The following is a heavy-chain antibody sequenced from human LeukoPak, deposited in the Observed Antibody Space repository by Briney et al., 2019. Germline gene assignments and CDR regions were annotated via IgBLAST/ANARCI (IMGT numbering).Heavy chain of an antibody. CDR3: ARPSTTGDSSGHYFDH. CDR1: GGSISGYY. V-gene: IGHV4-59*01. D-gene: IGHD3-22*01. Sequence: SETLSLTCSVSGGSISGYYWSWIRQPPGKGLEWIAYISYFGVTNYNPSLRSRVTISVDMSRNQFSLRLRSVTAADTAVYYCARPSTTGDSSGHYFDHWGQGTLVTVYS. CDR2: ISYFGVT. J-gene: IGHJ4*02.